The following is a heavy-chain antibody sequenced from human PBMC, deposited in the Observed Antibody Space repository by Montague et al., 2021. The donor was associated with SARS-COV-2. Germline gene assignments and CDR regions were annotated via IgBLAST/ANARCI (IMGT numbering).Heavy chain of an antibody. CDR2: IYYSGST. J-gene: IGHJ6*02. V-gene: IGHV4-39*07. CDR1: GGSISSSSYY. CDR3: ARDWAGYYGSGSYGGMDV. D-gene: IGHD3-10*01. Sequence: SETLSLTCTVSGGSISSSSYYWGWIRQPPGKGLEWIGGIYYSGSTYYNPSLKSRVTISVDTSKNQFSLKLSSVTAADTAVYYCARDWAGYYGSGSYGGMDVWGQGTTVTVSS.